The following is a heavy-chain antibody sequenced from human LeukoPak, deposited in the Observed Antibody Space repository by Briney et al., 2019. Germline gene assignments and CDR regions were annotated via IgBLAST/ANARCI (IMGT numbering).Heavy chain of an antibody. Sequence: GGSLRLSCAASGFTFSSYAMSWVRQAPGKGLEWVSAISGSGGSTYYADSVKGRFTISRDNSKNTLYLQMNSLRADDTAVYYCAKDSRGANFFGDFDYWGQGTLVTVSS. D-gene: IGHD3-10*01. CDR2: ISGSGGST. J-gene: IGHJ4*02. CDR3: AKDSRGANFFGDFDY. CDR1: GFTFSSYA. V-gene: IGHV3-23*01.